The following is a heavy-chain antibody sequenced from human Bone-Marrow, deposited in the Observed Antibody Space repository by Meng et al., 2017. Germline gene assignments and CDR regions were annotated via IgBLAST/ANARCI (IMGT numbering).Heavy chain of an antibody. CDR2: MKSNVDGGTV. J-gene: IGHJ4*01. CDR1: GFTFSNAW. Sequence: VQLVEFGGGFVTPGGSLRLSCAASGFTFSNAWMTWVRQAPGKGLEWIGRMKSNVDGGTVDYAAAVKGRFFISRDDSENTFYLQMNSLKTEDTAVYYCSGHVDYWGHGTLVTVSS. CDR3: SGHVDY. V-gene: IGHV3-15*01.